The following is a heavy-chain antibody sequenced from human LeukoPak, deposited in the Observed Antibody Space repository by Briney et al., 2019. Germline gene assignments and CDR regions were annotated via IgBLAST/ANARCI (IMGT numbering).Heavy chain of an antibody. CDR2: IYYSGST. CDR1: GGSISSYY. CDR3: ARDGGYCSGGSCYSPTFDI. Sequence: SETLSLTCTVSGGSISSYYWSWIRQPPGKGLEWIGYIYYSGSTNYNPSLKSRVTMSVDTSKNQFSLKLSSVTAADTAVYYCARDGGYCSGGSCYSPTFDIWGQGTMVTVSS. D-gene: IGHD2-15*01. V-gene: IGHV4-59*12. J-gene: IGHJ3*02.